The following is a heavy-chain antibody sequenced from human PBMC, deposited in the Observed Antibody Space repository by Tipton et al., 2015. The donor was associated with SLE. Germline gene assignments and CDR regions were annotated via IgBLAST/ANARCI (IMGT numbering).Heavy chain of an antibody. J-gene: IGHJ6*03. CDR2: IYHSGST. Sequence: LRLSCTVSGSSSSSGYFWGWIRQPPGKGLELIGTIYHSGSTYYNPSLKSRVTISVDTSKNQFSLQLTSVTAADTAVYYCASIGPIYYYYYYMDVWGKGTTVTVSS. CDR3: ASIGPIYYYYYYMDV. V-gene: IGHV4-38-2*02. CDR1: GSSSSSGYF.